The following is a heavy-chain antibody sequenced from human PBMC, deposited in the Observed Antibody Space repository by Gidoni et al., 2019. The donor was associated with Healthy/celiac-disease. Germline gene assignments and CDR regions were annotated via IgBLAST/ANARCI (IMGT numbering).Heavy chain of an antibody. J-gene: IGHJ6*02. CDR3: ATSGGSFYYYYGMDV. CDR1: GFTFSSYA. CDR2: ISGSGGST. Sequence: EVQLLESGGGLVQPGGSLRLSCAASGFTFSSYAMSWVRQAPGKGREWVSAISGSGGSTYYADSVKGRFTISRDNSKNTLYLQMNSLRAEDTAVYYCATSGGSFYYYYGMDVWGQGTTVTVSS. V-gene: IGHV3-23*01. D-gene: IGHD2-15*01.